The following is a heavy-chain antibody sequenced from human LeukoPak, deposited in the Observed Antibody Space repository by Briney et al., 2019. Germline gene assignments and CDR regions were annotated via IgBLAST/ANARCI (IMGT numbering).Heavy chain of an antibody. V-gene: IGHV4-59*01. J-gene: IGHJ6*02. Sequence: SETLSLTCTVSGGSISGSYWTWIRQPPGKGLEWIGQIYYKGNADYNPSLKSRVTLSVNTSKNQFSLKLTAMTAADTAVYYCAKFGVDYDMIVWGQGTTVTVS. D-gene: IGHD3-16*01. CDR3: AKFGVDYDMIV. CDR1: GGSISGSY. CDR2: IYYKGNA.